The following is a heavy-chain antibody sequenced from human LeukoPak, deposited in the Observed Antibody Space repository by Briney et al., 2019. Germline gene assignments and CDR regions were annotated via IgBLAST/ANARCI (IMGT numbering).Heavy chain of an antibody. J-gene: IGHJ4*02. Sequence: GGSLRLSCAASGFTFSSYSMNWVRQAPGKGLEWVSALTGSGGTTYYADSVKGRFTISRDNSKNTLYLQMNSLTAEDTAVYYCARDLMGAILYFDYWGQGTLVTVSS. CDR1: GFTFSSYS. CDR2: LTGSGGTT. D-gene: IGHD1-26*01. V-gene: IGHV3-23*01. CDR3: ARDLMGAILYFDY.